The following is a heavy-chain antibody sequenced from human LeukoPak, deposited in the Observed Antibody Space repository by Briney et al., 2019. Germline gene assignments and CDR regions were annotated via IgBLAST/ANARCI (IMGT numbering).Heavy chain of an antibody. V-gene: IGHV1-2*02. J-gene: IGHJ3*01. CDR1: GYPFIDYY. CDR2: INPNTGDT. CDR3: ASKGAGHCYDASCMGSFDL. D-gene: IGHD2-15*01. Sequence: ASVKVSCKASGYPFIDYYLHWVRQAPGQGLEWMGCINPNTGDTNSAQNFQGRVIMTRDTSITTAYMELSRLKSDDTALHYCASKGAGHCYDASCMGSFDLWGQGTTVAVSS.